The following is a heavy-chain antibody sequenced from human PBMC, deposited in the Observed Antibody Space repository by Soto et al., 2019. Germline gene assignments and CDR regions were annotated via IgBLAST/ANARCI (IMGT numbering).Heavy chain of an antibody. CDR3: ARDSNCSGGSCRNRDYFDY. J-gene: IGHJ4*02. CDR2: IIPILGIA. V-gene: IGHV1-69*04. Sequence: SVKVSCKASGGTFSSYIISWVRQAPGQGLEWMGRIIPILGIANYAQKFQGRVTITADKSTSTAYMELSSLRSEDTAVYYCARDSNCSGGSCRNRDYFDYWGQGTLVTVSS. D-gene: IGHD2-15*01. CDR1: GGTFSSYI.